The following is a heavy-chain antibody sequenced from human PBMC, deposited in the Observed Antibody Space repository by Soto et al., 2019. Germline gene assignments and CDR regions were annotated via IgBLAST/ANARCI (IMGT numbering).Heavy chain of an antibody. V-gene: IGHV1-8*01. CDR1: GYTFTSYD. Sequence: ASVKVSCKASGYTFTSYDINWVRQATGQGFEYLGWMNPNSVNTGYVKKFQGRVTMTRDTSMSTAYMELSSLRSEDTAVYYCARDHVDTPMTNFDYWGQGTLVTVSS. J-gene: IGHJ4*02. CDR2: MNPNSVNT. D-gene: IGHD5-18*01. CDR3: ARDHVDTPMTNFDY.